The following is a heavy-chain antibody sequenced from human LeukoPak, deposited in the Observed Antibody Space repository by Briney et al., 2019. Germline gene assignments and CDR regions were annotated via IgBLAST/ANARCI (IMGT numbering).Heavy chain of an antibody. CDR1: GGSISSGGYY. CDR3: AAAPGVISGEGFAY. CDR2: IYHSGST. Sequence: SETLSLTCTVSGGSISSGGYYWSWIRQPPGKGLEWIGYIYHSGSTYYNPSLKSRVTISVDRSKNQFSLKLSSVTAADTAVYYCAAAPGVISGEGFAYWGQGTLVTVSS. J-gene: IGHJ4*02. D-gene: IGHD3-10*01. V-gene: IGHV4-30-2*01.